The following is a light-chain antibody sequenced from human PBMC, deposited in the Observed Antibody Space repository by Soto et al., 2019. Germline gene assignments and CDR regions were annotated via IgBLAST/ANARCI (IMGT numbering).Light chain of an antibody. V-gene: IGKV3-20*01. Sequence: DIVLTQSPGTLSLSPGERATLSCRASQSVGSSYLDWYQQRPGQAPRLLIYGASSRATDIPDRFSGSGSGTDFTLTISELETEDLAVYYGQQYRDSPYTFGQGTKLEIK. CDR3: QQYRDSPYT. CDR2: GAS. J-gene: IGKJ2*01. CDR1: QSVGSSY.